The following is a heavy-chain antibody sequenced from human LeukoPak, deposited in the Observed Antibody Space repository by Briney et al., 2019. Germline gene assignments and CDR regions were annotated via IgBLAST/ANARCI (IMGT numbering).Heavy chain of an antibody. CDR2: ITSPVGHI. CDR3: ATDGQSSGWYGFDY. J-gene: IGHJ4*02. D-gene: IGHD6-19*01. CDR1: GFNFSRNA. Sequence: PGGSLRLSCAASGFNFSRNAITWVRQAPGKGLEWVASITSPVGHIYYADSLKGRITISRDNAKSSLYLQMNSLRGEDTAVYYCATDGQSSGWYGFDYWGQGTLVTVSS. V-gene: IGHV3-21*01.